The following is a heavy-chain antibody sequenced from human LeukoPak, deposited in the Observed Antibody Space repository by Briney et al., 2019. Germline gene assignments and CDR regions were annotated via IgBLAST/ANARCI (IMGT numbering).Heavy chain of an antibody. Sequence: PGGSLRLSCSASGFTFRKDSMHWVRQTPGKGLQYVSAISSNGGTTYYADSVKGRFTISRDNPKNTLYLQMSSLRPGDTALYYCVKDSKAVADAFDYWGQGTLVTVSS. CDR3: VKDSKAVADAFDY. CDR2: ISSNGGTT. D-gene: IGHD6-19*01. CDR1: GFTFRKDS. V-gene: IGHV3-64D*06. J-gene: IGHJ4*02.